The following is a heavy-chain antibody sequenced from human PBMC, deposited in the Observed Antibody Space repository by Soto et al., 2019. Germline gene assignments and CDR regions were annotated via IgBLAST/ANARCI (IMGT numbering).Heavy chain of an antibody. V-gene: IGHV3-23*01. J-gene: IGHJ4*02. D-gene: IGHD3-10*01. CDR1: GVTFSNYA. CDR2: LSGSGGTT. CDR3: SKPRADYSSGAYTFYFDS. Sequence: EVQLLESGGGLVQPGGSLRLSCTVSGVTFSNYAMNWVRQAPGKGLEWVSSLSGSGGTTYYADSVKGRFIISRDNAKNTLYRLMNSLRGEDKAIYYGSKPRADYSSGAYTFYFDSWGQGALVTVSS.